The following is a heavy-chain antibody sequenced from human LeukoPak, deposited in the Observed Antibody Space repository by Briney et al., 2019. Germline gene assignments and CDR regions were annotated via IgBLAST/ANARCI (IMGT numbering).Heavy chain of an antibody. CDR3: ARSGIAAAGNWFDP. CDR1: AGSISSYY. V-gene: IGHV4-59*01. D-gene: IGHD6-13*01. J-gene: IGHJ5*02. CDR2: IYYSGST. Sequence: PSATLSLTCSASAGSISSYYWSWIRHPPGKGREWLGYIYYSGSTNYNPSLKSRVTISVDTSKNQFSLKLSSVTAADTAVYYCARSGIAAAGNWFDPWGQGTLVTVSS.